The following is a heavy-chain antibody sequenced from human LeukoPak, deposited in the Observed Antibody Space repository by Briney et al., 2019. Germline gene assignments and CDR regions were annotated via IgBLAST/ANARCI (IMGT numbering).Heavy chain of an antibody. J-gene: IGHJ3*02. V-gene: IGHV3-30*18. CDR2: ISYDGSNK. D-gene: IGHD3-22*01. CDR3: AKAMIGAWGAFDI. Sequence: GGSLRLSCAASGFTFSSYGMHWVRQAPGKGLEWVAVISYDGSNKYYADSVKGRFTISRDNSKNTLYLQMNSLRAEDTAVYYCAKAMIGAWGAFDIWGKGKMVTVSS. CDR1: GFTFSSYG.